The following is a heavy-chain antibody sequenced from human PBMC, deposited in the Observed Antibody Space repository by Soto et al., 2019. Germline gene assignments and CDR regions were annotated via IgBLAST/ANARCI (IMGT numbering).Heavy chain of an antibody. CDR1: GVSISDTSYY. Sequence: QLQLQESGPGLVKPSETLSLTCNVSGVSISDTSYYWGWIRQPPGKGLEWIGTIYFSGTTFYNPHLKCRVTIHVDTSKNQFSLRLRSVTAADTAVYYCARHGSYWGQGILVAFSS. CDR2: IYFSGTT. J-gene: IGHJ4*02. CDR3: ARHGSY. V-gene: IGHV4-39*01.